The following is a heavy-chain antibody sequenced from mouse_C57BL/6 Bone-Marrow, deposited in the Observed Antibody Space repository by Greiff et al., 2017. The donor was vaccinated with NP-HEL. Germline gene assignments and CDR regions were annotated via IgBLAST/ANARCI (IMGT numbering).Heavy chain of an antibody. CDR1: GFTFSSYG. CDR2: ISSGGSYT. D-gene: IGHD2-4*01. Sequence: EVMLVESGGDLVKPGGSLKLSCAASGFTFSSYGMSWVRQTPDKRLEWVATISSGGSYTYYPDSVKGRFTISRDNAKNTLYLQMSSLKSEDTAMYYCASHYDYGVAWCAYWGQGTLVTVSA. V-gene: IGHV5-6*01. J-gene: IGHJ3*01. CDR3: ASHYDYGVAWCAY.